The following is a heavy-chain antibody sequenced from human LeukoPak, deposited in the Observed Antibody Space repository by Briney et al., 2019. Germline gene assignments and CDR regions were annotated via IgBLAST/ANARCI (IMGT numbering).Heavy chain of an antibody. CDR2: ISSSGSTI. J-gene: IGHJ6*03. V-gene: IGHV3-11*04. D-gene: IGHD6-13*01. CDR1: GFTFSDYY. CDR3: ARDRSSWPRGSYYYYYYMDV. Sequence: GGSLRLSCAASGFTFSDYYMSWIRQAPGKGLEWVSYISSSGSTIYYADSVKGRFTISRDNAKNSLYLQMNSLRAEDTAVYYCARDRSSWPRGSYYYYYYMDVWGKGTTVTVSS.